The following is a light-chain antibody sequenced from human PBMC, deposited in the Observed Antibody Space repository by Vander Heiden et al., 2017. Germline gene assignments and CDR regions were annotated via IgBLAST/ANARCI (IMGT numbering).Light chain of an antibody. J-gene: IGKJ1*01. V-gene: IGKV1-39*01. CDR3: RQSGRLPPT. CDR2: GAT. Sequence: DVQMTPSPPPLSSSVGDRVITTCRARQGISHYLNWYQQKPGKATKLLIYGATSWQPTVPSSFSGSGSGTDFLLIINGLQVEDSPTYFCRQSGRLPPTFGRGTKVEVK. CDR1: QGISHY.